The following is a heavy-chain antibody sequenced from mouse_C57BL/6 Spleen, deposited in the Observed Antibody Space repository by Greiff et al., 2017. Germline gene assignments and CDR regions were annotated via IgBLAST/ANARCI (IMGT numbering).Heavy chain of an antibody. Sequence: EVQLQQSGPELVKPGASVKMSCKASGYTFTDYNMHWVKQSHGKSLEWIGYINPNNGGTSYNQKFKGKATLTVNKSSSTAYMELRSLTSEDSAVYYCARDCYDGYYPFAYWGQGTLVTVSA. CDR3: ARDCYDGYYPFAY. CDR1: GYTFTDYN. J-gene: IGHJ3*01. CDR2: INPNNGGT. V-gene: IGHV1-22*01. D-gene: IGHD2-3*01.